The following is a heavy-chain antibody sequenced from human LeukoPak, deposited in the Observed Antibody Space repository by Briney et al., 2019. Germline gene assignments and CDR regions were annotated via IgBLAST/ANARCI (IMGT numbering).Heavy chain of an antibody. Sequence: TGGSLRLSCAASGFTFSSYSMNWVRQAPGKGLEWVSSISSSSSYIYYADSVKGRFTISRDNAKNSLYLQMNSLRAEDTAVYYCARNSGSYPSFDYWGQGTLVTVSS. CDR1: GFTFSSYS. V-gene: IGHV3-21*01. J-gene: IGHJ4*02. CDR3: ARNSGSYPSFDY. D-gene: IGHD1-26*01. CDR2: ISSSSSYI.